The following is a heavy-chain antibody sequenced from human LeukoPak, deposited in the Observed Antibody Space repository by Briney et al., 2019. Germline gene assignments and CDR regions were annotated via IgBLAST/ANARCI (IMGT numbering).Heavy chain of an antibody. Sequence: SLRPSCVGSGFMFHDYVMHWVRPVPGMGLEWVAGVSWNSDHIGYADSVKGRFTISRDNDRNTLHLEMKSLRVEDTAIYCCTRSPSFTLGGGYLDSWGLGSLVTVSS. CDR3: TRSPSFTLGGGYLDS. J-gene: IGHJ4*02. CDR2: VSWNSDHI. V-gene: IGHV3-9*01. D-gene: IGHD3-16*01. CDR1: GFMFHDYV.